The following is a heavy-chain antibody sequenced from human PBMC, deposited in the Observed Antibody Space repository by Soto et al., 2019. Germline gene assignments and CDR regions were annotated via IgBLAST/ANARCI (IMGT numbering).Heavy chain of an antibody. J-gene: IGHJ4*02. V-gene: IGHV1-69*01. D-gene: IGHD3-10*01. CDR1: GGTSNNYA. CDR3: AKSLGPGSYYDDDY. Sequence: QVQLVQSGAEVKTPGSSVKVSCRASGGTSNNYADTWVRQAPGHGLEWMGGIIAYFGTATYAHKFRGRLTITADDSTRTNYMELRSLTTDDTAIYYCAKSLGPGSYYDDDYWGQGTLVTVSS. CDR2: IIAYFGTA.